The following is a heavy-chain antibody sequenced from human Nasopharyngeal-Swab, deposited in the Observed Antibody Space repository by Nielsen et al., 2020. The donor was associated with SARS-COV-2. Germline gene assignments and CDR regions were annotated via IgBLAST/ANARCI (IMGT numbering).Heavy chain of an antibody. CDR3: ARVTLGEDSYGGNWFDP. CDR2: IYHSGST. D-gene: IGHD5-18*01. V-gene: IGHV4-38-2*02. J-gene: IGHJ5*02. Sequence: WIRQPPGKGLEWIGSIYHSGSTYYNPSLKSRVTISVDTSKNQFSLKLSSVTAADTAVYYCARVTLGEDSYGGNWFDPWGQGTLVTVSS.